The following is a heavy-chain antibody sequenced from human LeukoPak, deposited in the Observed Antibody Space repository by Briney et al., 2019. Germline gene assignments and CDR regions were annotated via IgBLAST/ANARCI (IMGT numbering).Heavy chain of an antibody. D-gene: IGHD2-21*02. Sequence: RSLRLSCAASGFTFSSYGMHWVRQAPGKGLEWVAVISYDGSNKYYADSVKGRFTISRDNSKNTLYLQMNSLRAEDTAVYYCAKDIAYCGGDCYSGYYGMDVWGQGTTVTASS. CDR1: GFTFSSYG. CDR2: ISYDGSNK. V-gene: IGHV3-30*18. CDR3: AKDIAYCGGDCYSGYYGMDV. J-gene: IGHJ6*02.